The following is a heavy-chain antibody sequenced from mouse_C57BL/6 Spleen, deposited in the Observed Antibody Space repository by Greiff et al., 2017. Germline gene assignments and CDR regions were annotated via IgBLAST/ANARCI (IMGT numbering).Heavy chain of an antibody. J-gene: IGHJ1*03. D-gene: IGHD1-1*01. CDR2: IDPSDSYT. CDR3: ARWDYGSRGYFDV. CDR1: GYTFTSYW. V-gene: IGHV1-69*01. Sequence: QVQLQQPGAELVMPGASVKLSCKASGYTFTSYWMHWVKQRPGQGLEWIGEIDPSDSYTNYNQKFKGKSTLTEDKSSRTAYMQLSSLTSEDAAVYYCARWDYGSRGYFDVWGTGTTVTVSS.